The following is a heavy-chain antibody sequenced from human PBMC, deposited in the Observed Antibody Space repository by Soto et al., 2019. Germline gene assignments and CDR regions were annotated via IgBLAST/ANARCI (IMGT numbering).Heavy chain of an antibody. V-gene: IGHV3-30*18. CDR2: ISYDGTNK. D-gene: IGHD6-19*01. J-gene: IGHJ4*02. Sequence: QVQLVESGGGVVQPGRSLRLSCAASGFTFSSYGMHWVRQAPGKGLDWVAFISYDGTNKYYVDSVKGRFTISRDNSKNPLYLQMNSLRGEDTAVYYCAKEGSPGFSTAWFISWGQGTLVTVSS. CDR3: AKEGSPGFSTAWFIS. CDR1: GFTFSSYG.